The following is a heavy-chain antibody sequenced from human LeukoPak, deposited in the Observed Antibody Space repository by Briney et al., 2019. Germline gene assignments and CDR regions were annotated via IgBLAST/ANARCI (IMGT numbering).Heavy chain of an antibody. CDR3: ASTEWNYAR. CDR2: IYYSGST. V-gene: IGHV4-59*08. J-gene: IGHJ4*02. D-gene: IGHD1-7*01. Sequence: SETLSLTCTVSCGSISSYYWSWMRQSPGKGLEWIGYIYYSGSTNYNTSLKSRVTTSLDTSKNQFSLKLSPVPAADTAVYYCASTEWNYARWGQGTLVTVSS. CDR1: CGSISSYY.